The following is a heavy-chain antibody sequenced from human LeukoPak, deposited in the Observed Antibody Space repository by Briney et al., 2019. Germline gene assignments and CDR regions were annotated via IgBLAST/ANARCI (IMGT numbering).Heavy chain of an antibody. CDR3: ARESIAAAGTPEIDY. V-gene: IGHV4-4*07. J-gene: IGHJ4*02. D-gene: IGHD6-13*01. CDR2: IYTSGST. CDR1: GGSISSYY. Sequence: SETLSLTCTDSGGSISSYYWSWIRQPAGKGLEWIGRIYTSGSTNYNPSLKSRVTMSVDTSKNQFSLKLSSVTAADTAVYYCARESIAAAGTPEIDYWGQGTLVTVSS.